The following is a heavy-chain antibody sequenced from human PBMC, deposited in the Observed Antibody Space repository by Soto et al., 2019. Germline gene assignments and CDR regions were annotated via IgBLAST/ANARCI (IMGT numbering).Heavy chain of an antibody. V-gene: IGHV1-18*01. J-gene: IGHJ4*02. CDR3: ASSWSGYYTIDY. D-gene: IGHD3-3*01. CDR1: GYTFTSYG. Sequence: ASVKVSCKASGYTFTSYGISWVRQPPGQGLEWMGWISAYNGNTNYAQKLQGRVTMTTDTSTSTAYMELRSLRSDDTAVYYCASSWSGYYTIDYWGQGTLVTVSS. CDR2: ISAYNGNT.